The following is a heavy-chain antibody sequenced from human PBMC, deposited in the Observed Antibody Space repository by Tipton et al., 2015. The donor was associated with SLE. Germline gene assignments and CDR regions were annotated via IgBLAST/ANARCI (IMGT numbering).Heavy chain of an antibody. CDR3: ARGRIAVAGNHFDY. Sequence: GLVKPSETLSLTCTVSGGSISSGSYYWSWIRQPAGKGLEWIGRIYTSGSTNYNPSLKSRVTISVDTSKNQFSLKLSSVTAADTAVYYCARGRIAVAGNHFDYWGQGTLVTVSS. D-gene: IGHD6-19*01. V-gene: IGHV4-61*02. J-gene: IGHJ4*02. CDR2: IYTSGST. CDR1: GGSISSGSYY.